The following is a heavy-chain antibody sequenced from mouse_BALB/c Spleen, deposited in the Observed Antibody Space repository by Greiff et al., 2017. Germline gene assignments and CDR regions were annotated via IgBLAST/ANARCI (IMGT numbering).Heavy chain of an antibody. J-gene: IGHJ3*01. D-gene: IGHD2-4*01. CDR3: ARERGSTMITTSFAY. Sequence: EVQLQQSGPELVKPGASVKVSCKASGYAFTSYNMYWVKQSHGKSLEWIGYIDPYNGGTSYNQKFKGKATLTVDKSSSTAYMHLNSLTSEDSAVYYCARERGSTMITTSFAYWGQGTLVTVSA. CDR1: GYAFTSYN. CDR2: IDPYNGGT. V-gene: IGHV1S135*01.